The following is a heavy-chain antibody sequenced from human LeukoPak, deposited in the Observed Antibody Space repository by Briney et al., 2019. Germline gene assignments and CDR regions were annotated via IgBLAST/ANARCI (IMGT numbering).Heavy chain of an antibody. J-gene: IGHJ5*02. V-gene: IGHV1-2*02. CDR3: ARELVGATGLDP. CDR2: INPNSGGT. CDR1: GYTFTGYY. D-gene: IGHD1-26*01. Sequence: ASVKVSCKASGYTFTGYYMHWVRQAPGQGLAWMGWINPNSGGTNYAQKFQGRVTMTRDTSISTAYMELSRLRSDDTAVYYCARELVGATGLDPWGQGTLVTVSS.